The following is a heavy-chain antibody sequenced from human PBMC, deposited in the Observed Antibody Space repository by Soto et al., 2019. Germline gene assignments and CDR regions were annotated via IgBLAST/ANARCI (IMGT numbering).Heavy chain of an antibody. J-gene: IGHJ4*02. V-gene: IGHV3-30-3*01. CDR1: GFTFSSYA. Sequence: PGGSLRLSCAASGFTFSSYAMHWVRQAPGKGLEWVAVISYDGSNKYYADSVKGRFTISRDNSKNTLYLQMNSLRAEDTAVYYCARDRDGYNPYFDYWGQGTLVTVSS. D-gene: IGHD5-12*01. CDR3: ARDRDGYNPYFDY. CDR2: ISYDGSNK.